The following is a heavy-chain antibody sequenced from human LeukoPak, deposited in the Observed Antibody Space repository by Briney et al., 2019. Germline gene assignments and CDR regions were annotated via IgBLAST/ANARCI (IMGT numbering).Heavy chain of an antibody. Sequence: GGSLRLSCAASGFTFSSYAMHCVRQAPGKGLEWVAVISYDGSNKYYADSVKGRFTISRDNSKNTLYLQMNSLRAEDTAVYSCASNPGYSSSWEEYYFDYWGQGTLVTVSS. CDR3: ASNPGYSSSWEEYYFDY. CDR2: ISYDGSNK. J-gene: IGHJ4*02. D-gene: IGHD6-13*01. V-gene: IGHV3-30-3*01. CDR1: GFTFSSYA.